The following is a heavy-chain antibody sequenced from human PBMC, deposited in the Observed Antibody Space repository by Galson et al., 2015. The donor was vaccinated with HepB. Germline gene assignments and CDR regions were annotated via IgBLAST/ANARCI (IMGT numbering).Heavy chain of an antibody. J-gene: IGHJ6*02. V-gene: IGHV1-18*01. CDR1: GYTFTSYG. CDR3: AKEGPRIFGGATNYHYNGMDV. CDR2: ISAYNGNT. D-gene: IGHD3-10*01. Sequence: PGASVKVSCKASGYTFTSYGISWVRQAPGQGLEWMGWISAYNGNTNYAQKFQGRVTMTTDTSTSTAYMELRSLRSDDTAVYYCAKEGPRIFGGATNYHYNGMDVWGQGTTVTVSS.